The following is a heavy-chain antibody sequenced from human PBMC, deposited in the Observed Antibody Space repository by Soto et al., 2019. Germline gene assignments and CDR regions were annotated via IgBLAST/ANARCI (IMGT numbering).Heavy chain of an antibody. V-gene: IGHV3-30-3*01. J-gene: IGHJ4*02. CDR3: ARDRVLPSRGQQLVRYFDY. Sequence: PGGSLRLSCAASGFTFSSYAMHWVRQAPGKGLEWVAVISYDGSNKYYADSVKGRFTISRDNSKNTLYLQMNSLRAEDTAVYYCARDRVLPSRGQQLVRYFDYWGQGTLVTVSS. CDR2: ISYDGSNK. CDR1: GFTFSSYA. D-gene: IGHD6-13*01.